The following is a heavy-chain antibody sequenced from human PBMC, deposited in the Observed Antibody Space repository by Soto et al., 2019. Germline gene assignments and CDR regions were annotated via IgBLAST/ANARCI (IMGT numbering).Heavy chain of an antibody. CDR3: ARDRVGSSSFDF. J-gene: IGHJ4*02. CDR2: IYTSGNT. V-gene: IGHV4-4*07. CDR1: GGSMSNYY. Sequence: SETLSLTCTVSGGSMSNYYWSWIRQSAGKGLEWIGRIYTSGNTNYNPSLKSRVTMSVDTSKNQFSLKMSSATAADTAVYFCARDRVGSSSFDFWGQGTLVTVSS. D-gene: IGHD6-6*01.